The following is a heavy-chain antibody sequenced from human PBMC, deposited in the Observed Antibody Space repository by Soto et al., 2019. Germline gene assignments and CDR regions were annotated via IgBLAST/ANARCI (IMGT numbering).Heavy chain of an antibody. CDR2: IGTAGDT. D-gene: IGHD4-17*01. V-gene: IGHV3-13*01. CDR3: ASSDGAYVLFLSGSDYSYSGLDF. CDR1: GFNFSSYD. Sequence: GGSLRLSCTASGFNFSSYDMHWVRQATGRGLEWVSAIGTAGDTYYPGSVKGRFTISRENAKNSLYLQMNSLRAEDTAVYYCASSDGAYVLFLSGSDYSYSGLDFWGKGTTVTVS. J-gene: IGHJ6*04.